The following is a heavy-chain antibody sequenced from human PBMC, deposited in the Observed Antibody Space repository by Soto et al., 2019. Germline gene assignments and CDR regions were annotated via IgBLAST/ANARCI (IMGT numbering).Heavy chain of an antibody. CDR1: GGSISSGDYY. D-gene: IGHD3-22*01. J-gene: IGHJ6*02. CDR3: ARALDDSSGYPFFDV. CDR2: IYYSGST. V-gene: IGHV4-30-4*01. Sequence: PSETLSLTCTVSGGSISSGDYYWSWIRQPPGKGLEWIGYIYYSGSTYYNPSLKSRVTISVDTSKNQFSLKLSSVTAADTAVYYCARALDDSSGYPFFDVWGQGTTVTVSS.